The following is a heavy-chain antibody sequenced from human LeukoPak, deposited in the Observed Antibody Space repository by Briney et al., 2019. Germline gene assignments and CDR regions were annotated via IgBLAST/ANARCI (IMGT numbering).Heavy chain of an antibody. D-gene: IGHD1-26*01. CDR1: GFTFTGYD. Sequence: PGGSLRLSSAASGFTFTGYDMGWVRRGPGQGLEGGSAVSGSGGSTYYADSVKGRFTISRDNSKNTLYLQMNSLRAEDTAVYYCAKDHQWELPHWFDPWGQGTLVTVSS. CDR3: AKDHQWELPHWFDP. CDR2: VSGSGGST. V-gene: IGHV3-23*01. J-gene: IGHJ5*02.